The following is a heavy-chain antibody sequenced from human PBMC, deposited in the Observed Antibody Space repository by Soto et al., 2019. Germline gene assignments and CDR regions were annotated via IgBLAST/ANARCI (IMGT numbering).Heavy chain of an antibody. CDR3: ATMTGADYYYGMDV. CDR1: CGSISSSSYY. CDR2: IYYSGST. J-gene: IGHJ6*02. D-gene: IGHD3-9*01. Sequence: SETLSLTCTVSCGSISSSSYYWGWIRQPPGKGLEWIGSIYYSGSTYYNPSLKSRVTISVDTSKNQFSLKLSSVTAADTAVYYCATMTGADYYYGMDVWGQGTTVTVSS. V-gene: IGHV4-39*01.